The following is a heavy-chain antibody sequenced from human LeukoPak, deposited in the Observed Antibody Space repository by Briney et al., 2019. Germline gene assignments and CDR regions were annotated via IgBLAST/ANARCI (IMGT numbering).Heavy chain of an antibody. Sequence: SETLSLTCTVSGGSISSYYWSWIRQPPGKGLEWIGYIYYSGSTNYDPSLKSRVTISVDTSKNQFSLKLTSVTAADTAVYYCARDWGVAATPGYMDVWGKGTTVTVSS. CDR3: ARDWGVAATPGYMDV. J-gene: IGHJ6*03. D-gene: IGHD3-16*01. CDR2: IYYSGST. V-gene: IGHV4-59*01. CDR1: GGSISSYY.